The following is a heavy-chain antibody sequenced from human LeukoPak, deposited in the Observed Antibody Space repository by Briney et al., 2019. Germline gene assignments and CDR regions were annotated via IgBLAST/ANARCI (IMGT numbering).Heavy chain of an antibody. J-gene: IGHJ3*02. CDR1: GGSISSHY. CDR2: MHYRGNT. D-gene: IGHD1-26*01. Sequence: SETLSRTCSVSGGSISSHYLSRILQSPGKGREWVGFMHYRGNTNSNPSLRSRVTISVDTSKNQFCLKMISVTAADTAVYYCARDSPFEWDVFGDSFDIWGQGTVVTASS. CDR3: ARDSPFEWDVFGDSFDI. V-gene: IGHV4-59*11.